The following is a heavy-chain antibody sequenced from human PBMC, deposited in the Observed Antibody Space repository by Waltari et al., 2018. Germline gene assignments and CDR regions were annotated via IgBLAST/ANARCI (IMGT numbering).Heavy chain of an antibody. V-gene: IGHV3-21*01. J-gene: IGHJ4*02. CDR3: ARVAYSNYIDY. Sequence: EVQLVESGGGLVKPGGSLRLSCAASGFTFSSYSMNWVRQAPGKGLEWVSSIRSSSSYIYYADSVKGRFTISRDNAKNSLYLQMNSLRAEDTAVYYCARVAYSNYIDYWGQGTLVTVSS. CDR1: GFTFSSYS. CDR2: IRSSSSYI. D-gene: IGHD4-4*01.